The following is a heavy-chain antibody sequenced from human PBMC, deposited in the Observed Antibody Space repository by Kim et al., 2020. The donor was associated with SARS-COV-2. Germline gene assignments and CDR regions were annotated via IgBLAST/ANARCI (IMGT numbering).Heavy chain of an antibody. J-gene: IGHJ3*02. CDR3: ATFTESIVGAEDFDI. CDR1: GFTFDDYA. CDR2: ISGDGGST. V-gene: IGHV3-43*02. D-gene: IGHD1-26*01. Sequence: GGSLRLSCAASGFTFDDYAMHWVRQAPGKGLEWVSLISGDGGSTYYADSVKGRFTISRDNSKNSLYLQMNSLRTEDTALYYCATFTESIVGAEDFDIWGQGTMVTVSS.